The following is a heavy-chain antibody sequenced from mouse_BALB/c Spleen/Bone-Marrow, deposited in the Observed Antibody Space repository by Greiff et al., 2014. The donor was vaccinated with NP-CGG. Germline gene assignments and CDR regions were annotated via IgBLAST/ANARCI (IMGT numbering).Heavy chain of an antibody. Sequence: VQLQQSGAELVKPGASVKLSCKASGYTFTSYWMHWVKQRPGQGLEWIGEINPSNGRTNYNEKFKSKATLTVDKSSSTAYMQLSSLTSEDSAVYYCARWAVRRPGYFDVWGAGTTGTVSS. CDR3: ARWAVRRPGYFDV. D-gene: IGHD2-14*01. CDR2: INPSNGRT. CDR1: GYTFTSYW. J-gene: IGHJ1*01. V-gene: IGHV1S81*02.